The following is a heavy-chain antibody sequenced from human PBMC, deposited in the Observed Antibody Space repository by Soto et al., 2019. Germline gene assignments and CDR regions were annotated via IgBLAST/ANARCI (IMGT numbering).Heavy chain of an antibody. CDR3: ARDGYSSGYYDYFDY. CDR1: GFTFSSYA. V-gene: IGHV3-30-3*01. CDR2: ISYDGSNK. J-gene: IGHJ4*02. D-gene: IGHD3-22*01. Sequence: GVSLRLSCAASGFTFSSYAMHWVRQAPGKGLEWVAVISYDGSNKYYADSVKGRFTISRDNSKNTLYLQMNSLRAEDTAVYYCARDGYSSGYYDYFDYWGQGTLVTVSS.